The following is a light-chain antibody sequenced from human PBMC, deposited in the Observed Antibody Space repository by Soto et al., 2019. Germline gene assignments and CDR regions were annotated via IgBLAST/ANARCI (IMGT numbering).Light chain of an antibody. CDR1: QDIGNF. CDR3: QQAKSFPIT. CDR2: SAS. V-gene: IGKV1-12*01. Sequence: DIQMTQSPSSLSASVVARVTITFQASQDIGNFLTWYQQKPGKAPKLLIYSASTLVRGVPSRFSGSGSGTEFTLTISGLQPEDSLTYYCQQAKSFPITFGQGTRLE. J-gene: IGKJ5*01.